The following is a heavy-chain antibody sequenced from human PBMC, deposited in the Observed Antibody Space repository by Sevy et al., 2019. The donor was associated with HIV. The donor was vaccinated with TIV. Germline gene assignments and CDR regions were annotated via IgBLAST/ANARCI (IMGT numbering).Heavy chain of an antibody. CDR3: ARGGDFNDRSAKSDFDY. V-gene: IGHV3-33*01. CDR1: GFTFSNYG. D-gene: IGHD3-22*01. J-gene: IGHJ4*02. Sequence: GRSLRLSCAASGFTFSNYGMHWVRQAPGKGLEWVAVIWNDGSNKYYADSVKGRFTISRDNSKNTLNLQMNSLRVEDTAVYFCARGGDFNDRSAKSDFDYWGQGTLVTVSS. CDR2: IWNDGSNK.